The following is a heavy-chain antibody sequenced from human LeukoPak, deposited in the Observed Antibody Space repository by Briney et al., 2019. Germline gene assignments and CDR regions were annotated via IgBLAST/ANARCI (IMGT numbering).Heavy chain of an antibody. J-gene: IGHJ5*02. CDR3: VYGGSYYVA. CDR2: IKEDGSEK. CDR1: GFTFISYW. D-gene: IGHD1-26*01. Sequence: PGGSLRLSCAASGFTFISYWMTWVRQAPGKGLELVANIKEDGSEKYYVDSVKGRFTISRDNAQNSLYLQMNRLRAEDTAVYYCVYGGSYYVAWGQGTLVTVSS. V-gene: IGHV3-7*01.